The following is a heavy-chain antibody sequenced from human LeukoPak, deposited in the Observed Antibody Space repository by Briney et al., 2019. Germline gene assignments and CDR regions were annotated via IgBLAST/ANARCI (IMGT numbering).Heavy chain of an antibody. CDR1: GYTFTSYG. CDR2: TSAYNGNT. CDR3: ARAPYGGNSYYFDY. Sequence: ASVKVSCKASGYTFTSYGISWVRQAPGQGLEWMGWTSAYNGNTNYAQKLQGRVTMTRDTSTSTVYMELSSLRSEDTAVYYCARAPYGGNSYYFDYWGQGTLVTVSS. J-gene: IGHJ4*02. V-gene: IGHV1-18*01. D-gene: IGHD4-17*01.